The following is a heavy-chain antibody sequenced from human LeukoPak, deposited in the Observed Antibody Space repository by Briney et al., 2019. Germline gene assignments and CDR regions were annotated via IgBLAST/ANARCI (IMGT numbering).Heavy chain of an antibody. CDR1: GYTFTAYY. CDR3: ARGYYDSGGPRLDY. Sequence: ASVKVSCKASGYTFTAYYIHWVRQAPGQGLEWMGWINPNSGDTKYSQKFQGRVTMTRDTSISTTYMELSGLTSDDTAVYYCARGYYDSGGPRLDYRGQGTLVTVSS. V-gene: IGHV1-2*02. D-gene: IGHD3-22*01. CDR2: INPNSGDT. J-gene: IGHJ4*02.